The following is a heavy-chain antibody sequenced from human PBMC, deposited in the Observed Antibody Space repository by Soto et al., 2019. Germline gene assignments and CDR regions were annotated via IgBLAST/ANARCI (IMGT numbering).Heavy chain of an antibody. CDR2: MIPIFCTA. D-gene: IGHD3-16*01. CDR3: ARPLQPLRDYYGMEV. V-gene: IGHV1-69*13. CDR1: GGTFSSYA. J-gene: IGHJ6*01. Sequence: SVKVSCKASGGTFSSYAISWVRQAPGQVLEWMGVMIPIFCTANYAQKFQGRVTITADESTSTAYMELSSLRSDDTAVYYCARPLQPLRDYYGMEVWGQGTTVTLSS.